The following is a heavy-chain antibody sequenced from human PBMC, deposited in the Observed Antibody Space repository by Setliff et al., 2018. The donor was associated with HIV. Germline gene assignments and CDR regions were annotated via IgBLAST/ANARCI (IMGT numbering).Heavy chain of an antibody. CDR2: INHSGST. D-gene: IGHD4-17*01. Sequence: SETLSLTCAVYGGSFSGYYWSWIRQPPGKGLEWIGEINHSGSTNYNPSLKSRVTVSVDTSKNQFSLKVTSVTASDTAVYYCARAAAGNTGPFDLWGQGSPVTVSS. J-gene: IGHJ4*02. CDR3: ARAAAGNTGPFDL. V-gene: IGHV4-34*01. CDR1: GGSFSGYY.